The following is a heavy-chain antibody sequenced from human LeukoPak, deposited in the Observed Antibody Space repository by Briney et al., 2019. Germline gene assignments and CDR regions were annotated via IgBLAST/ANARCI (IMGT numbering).Heavy chain of an antibody. V-gene: IGHV1-3*01. D-gene: IGHD3-9*01. CDR3: ARDGVLRYFDWLPRFNWFDP. CDR2: INSGNGNT. J-gene: IGHJ5*02. CDR1: GYTFTSYA. Sequence: ASVKVSCKASGYTFTSYAMHWVRQAPGQRLEWMGWINSGNGNTKYSQKFQGRVNITRDTTASTAYMELSSLRSEDTAVYYCARDGVLRYFDWLPRFNWFDPWGQGTLVTVSS.